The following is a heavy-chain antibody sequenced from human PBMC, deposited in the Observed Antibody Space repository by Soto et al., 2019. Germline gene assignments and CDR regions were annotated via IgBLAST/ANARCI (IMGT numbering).Heavy chain of an antibody. Sequence: PGGSLRLSCAASGFTFSSYGMHWVRQAPGKGLEWVAVIWYDGSNKYYADSVKGRFTISRDNSKNTLYLQMNSLRAEDTAVYYCARVGWDGGNSGEVDYYYYGMDVWGQGTTVTVSS. CDR1: GFTFSSYG. CDR3: ARVGWDGGNSGEVDYYYYGMDV. J-gene: IGHJ6*02. V-gene: IGHV3-33*01. D-gene: IGHD2-21*02. CDR2: IWYDGSNK.